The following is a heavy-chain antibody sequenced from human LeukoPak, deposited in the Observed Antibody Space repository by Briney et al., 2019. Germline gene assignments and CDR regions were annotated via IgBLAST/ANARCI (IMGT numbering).Heavy chain of an antibody. CDR2: INSDGSST. CDR3: VREQICSGVGCYLHACEM. V-gene: IGHV3-74*01. CDR1: GFTFSIYW. Sequence: PGGSLRHSCAASGFTFSIYWIHWVRQAPGKGLVWVSRINSDGSSTNYADSVKGRFTISRDNAKNTLYLRMNSLRADDTAVYYCVREQICSGVGCYLHACEMWGEGTVVTVSS. D-gene: IGHD2-15*01. J-gene: IGHJ3*02.